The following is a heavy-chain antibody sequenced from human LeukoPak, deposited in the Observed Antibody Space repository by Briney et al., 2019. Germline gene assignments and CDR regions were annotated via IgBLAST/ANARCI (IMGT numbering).Heavy chain of an antibody. J-gene: IGHJ4*02. CDR2: IKSKTDGGTT. V-gene: IGHV3-15*01. D-gene: IGHD5-12*01. Sequence: GGSLTLSCAASGFTLSNAWMSWVRQAPGKGLEWVGRIKSKTDGGTTDYAAPVKGRFTISRDDSKNTLYPQMNSLKTEDTAVYYCTTVIYASGYSYYFDYWGQGTLVTVSS. CDR3: TTVIYASGYSYYFDY. CDR1: GFTLSNAW.